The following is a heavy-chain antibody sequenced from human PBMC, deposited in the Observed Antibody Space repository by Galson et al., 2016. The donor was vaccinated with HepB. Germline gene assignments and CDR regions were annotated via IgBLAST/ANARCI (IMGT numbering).Heavy chain of an antibody. V-gene: IGHV5-10-1*01. D-gene: IGHD5-18*01. CDR2: IDPSDSHT. CDR1: GFRFTRNW. CDR3: ARHPDSYGIPHY. J-gene: IGHJ4*02. Sequence: QSGAEVKKPGESLRISCRGSGFRFTRNWISWVRQMPGKGLQWMGRIDPSDSHTYYSPSFQGHVTISADKSISTAYLQWSSLKASDTAMYYCARHPDSYGIPHYWGQGTLVTVSS.